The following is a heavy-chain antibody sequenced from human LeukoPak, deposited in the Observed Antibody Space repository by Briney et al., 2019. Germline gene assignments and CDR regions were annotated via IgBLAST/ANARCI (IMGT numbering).Heavy chain of an antibody. CDR1: GGSISSSSYY. CDR3: ARADLGATNNDY. J-gene: IGHJ4*02. CDR2: IHYSGST. D-gene: IGHD1-26*01. Sequence: SETLSLTCTVSGGSISSSSYYWGWIRQPPGKGLEWIGSIHYSGSTYYNPSLRSRVTISVDTSKNQFSLKLSSVTAADTAVYYCARADLGATNNDYWGQGTLVTVSS. V-gene: IGHV4-39*07.